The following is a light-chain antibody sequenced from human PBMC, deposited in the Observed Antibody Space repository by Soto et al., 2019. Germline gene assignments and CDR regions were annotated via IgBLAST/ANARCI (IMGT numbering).Light chain of an antibody. CDR3: QKCNSGP. Sequence: DIQMTQPPSSLSVSVGDRVTITCRASQGGSNYLAWYQHKPGKVPNRLICAAATLQSGVPPRFSGSGSATDFTLTISSLQPEDVAPYYCQKCNSGPIGPGTKVEIK. J-gene: IGKJ3*01. CDR2: AAA. CDR1: QGGSNY. V-gene: IGKV1-27*01.